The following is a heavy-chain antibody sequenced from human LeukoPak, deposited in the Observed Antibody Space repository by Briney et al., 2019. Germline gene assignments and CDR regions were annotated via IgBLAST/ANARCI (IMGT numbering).Heavy chain of an antibody. J-gene: IGHJ2*01. V-gene: IGHV3-33*06. CDR1: GLNFNDND. Sequence: GGSLRLSCAASGLNFNDNDMDWVRQAPGKGLEWVAVIWDDGSNKYYAESVKGRFTISRDIPKNMLYLQMNSLRVEDTAVYYCAKERGGQDWDFDLWGRGTLVTVSS. D-gene: IGHD3-10*01. CDR3: AKERGGQDWDFDL. CDR2: IWDDGSNK.